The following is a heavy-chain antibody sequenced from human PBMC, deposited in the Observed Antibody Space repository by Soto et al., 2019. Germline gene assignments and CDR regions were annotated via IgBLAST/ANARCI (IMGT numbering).Heavy chain of an antibody. CDR3: ARENCGGDTYFYDF. CDR1: GASIRTSFFY. Sequence: PSETLSLTCSVSGASIRTSFFYWSWIRQHPGKGLEWIGYINYSGSTDYNPSLKSRLTISVDLSKSQISLQLTSVTAADTAVYFFARENCGGDTYFYDFWSQGTPVTVSS. CDR2: INYSGST. V-gene: IGHV4-31*03. D-gene: IGHD2-21*01. J-gene: IGHJ4*02.